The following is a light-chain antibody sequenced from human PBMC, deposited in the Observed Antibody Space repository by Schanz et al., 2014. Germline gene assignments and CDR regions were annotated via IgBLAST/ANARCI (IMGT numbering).Light chain of an antibody. CDR1: QSVGIK. CDR2: AAS. V-gene: IGKV3-15*01. J-gene: IGKJ2*01. CDR3: QQYGSPPGT. Sequence: EIVLTQSPATLSVSPGERATLSCRASQSVGIKLAWYQQKPGQAPRLLFYAASTRATDIPARFSGSGSGTEFTLTISSLQSEDFAVYFCQQYGSPPGTFGQGTKLEIK.